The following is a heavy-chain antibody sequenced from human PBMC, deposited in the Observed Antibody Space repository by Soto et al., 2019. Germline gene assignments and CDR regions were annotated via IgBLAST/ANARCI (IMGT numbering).Heavy chain of an antibody. Sequence: GGSLRLSCAASGFTFSSYDMHWVRQATGKGLEWVSAIGTAGDTYYPGSVKGRFTISRENAKNSLYLQMNSLRAEDTAIYYCARETPLHPDYGGNPFSDYWGQGTLVTVSS. CDR1: GFTFSSYD. CDR3: ARETPLHPDYGGNPFSDY. CDR2: IGTAGDT. V-gene: IGHV3-13*01. J-gene: IGHJ4*02. D-gene: IGHD4-17*01.